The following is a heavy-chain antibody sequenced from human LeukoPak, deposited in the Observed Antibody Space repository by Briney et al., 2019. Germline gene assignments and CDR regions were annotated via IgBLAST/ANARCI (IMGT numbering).Heavy chain of an antibody. CDR1: GFTFRSYW. J-gene: IGHJ4*02. CDR2: INQEASRT. V-gene: IGHV3-7*01. CDR3: AKYLSRAFDS. D-gene: IGHD2/OR15-2a*01. Sequence: GGSLRLSCAASGFTFRSYWMSWVRQAPGKGLEWLGHINQEASRTDHADSVKGRFTISRDNSRNLLYLHMSSLRAEDTAVYYRAKYLSRAFDSWGQGILVSVSS.